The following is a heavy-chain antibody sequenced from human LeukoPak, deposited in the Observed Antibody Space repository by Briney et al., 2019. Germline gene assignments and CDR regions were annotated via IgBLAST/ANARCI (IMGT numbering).Heavy chain of an antibody. J-gene: IGHJ4*02. CDR3: ARDRGTIFGVVIIPGYFDY. D-gene: IGHD3-3*01. Sequence: ASVTVSCKASGYTFTSYDINWVRQATGQGLEWMGWMNPNSGNTGYAQKFQGRVTMTRNTSISTAYMELSSLRSEDTAAYYCARDRGTIFGVVIIPGYFDYWGQGTLVTVSS. CDR1: GYTFTSYD. CDR2: MNPNSGNT. V-gene: IGHV1-8*01.